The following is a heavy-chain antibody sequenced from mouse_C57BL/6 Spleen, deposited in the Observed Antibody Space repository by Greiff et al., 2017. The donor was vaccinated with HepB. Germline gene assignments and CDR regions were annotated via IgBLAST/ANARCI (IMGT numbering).Heavy chain of an antibody. CDR1: GYTFTSYW. D-gene: IGHD3-2*02. CDR3: TRGAQATPYYYAMDY. V-gene: IGHV1-5*01. CDR2: IYPGNSDT. Sequence: EVQLQQSGTVLARPGASVKMSCKTSGYTFTSYWMHWVKQRPGQGLAWIGAIYPGNSDTSYNQKFKGKAKLTAVTSSSTAYMELSSLTNEDSAVYYCTRGAQATPYYYAMDYWGQGTSVTVSS. J-gene: IGHJ4*01.